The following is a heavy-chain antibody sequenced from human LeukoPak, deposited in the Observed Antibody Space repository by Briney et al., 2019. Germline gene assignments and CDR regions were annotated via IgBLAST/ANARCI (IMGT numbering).Heavy chain of an antibody. CDR2: ISAYNGNT. V-gene: IGHV1-18*04. J-gene: IGHJ4*02. D-gene: IGHD3-10*01. CDR1: GYTFTSHG. Sequence: ASVKVSCKASGYTFTSHGISWVRQAPGQGLEWMGWISAYNGNTNYAQKLQGRVTMTTDTSTSTAYMELRSLRSDDTAVYYCARAPAALLWFGESGNFDYWGQGALVTVSS. CDR3: ARAPAALLWFGESGNFDY.